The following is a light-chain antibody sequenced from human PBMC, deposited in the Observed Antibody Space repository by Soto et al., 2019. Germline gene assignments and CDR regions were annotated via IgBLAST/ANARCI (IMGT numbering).Light chain of an antibody. CDR3: QQTFSAPFT. Sequence: DIQMTQSPYSLSAAVGDRVTIACRASQNINTYLNWYQQKPGKAPKLLMFDAASLQSGVPSRFSGSGSRTDFTLTITTLQPEDFATYYCQQTFSAPFTFGPGTKLDIK. V-gene: IGKV1-39*01. CDR2: DAA. CDR1: QNINTY. J-gene: IGKJ3*01.